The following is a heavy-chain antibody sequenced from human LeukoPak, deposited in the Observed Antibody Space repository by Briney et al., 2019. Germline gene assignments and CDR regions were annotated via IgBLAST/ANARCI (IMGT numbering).Heavy chain of an antibody. CDR1: GGSFSGYY. J-gene: IGHJ6*03. Sequence: SETLSLTCAVYGGSFSGYYWSWIRQPPGKGLEWIGEINHSGSTNYNPSLKSRVTISVDTSKNQFSLKLSSVTAADTAVYYCARGVAVTTLNYYYYYMDVWGKGTTVTISS. CDR3: ARGVAVTTLNYYYYYMDV. CDR2: INHSGST. V-gene: IGHV4-34*01. D-gene: IGHD4-17*01.